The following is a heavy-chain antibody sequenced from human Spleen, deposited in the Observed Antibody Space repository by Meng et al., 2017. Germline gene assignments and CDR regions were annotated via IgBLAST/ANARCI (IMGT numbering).Heavy chain of an antibody. CDR3: ARLEGATSDAFDI. J-gene: IGHJ3*02. Sequence: GGSLRLSCAASGFTVSSNYMSWVRQAPGKGLEWVSVIYSGGSTYYADSVKGRFTISRDNSKNTLYLQMNSLRAEDTAVYYCARLEGATSDAFDIWGQGTMVTVSS. D-gene: IGHD1-26*01. V-gene: IGHV3-66*01. CDR1: GFTVSSNY. CDR2: IYSGGST.